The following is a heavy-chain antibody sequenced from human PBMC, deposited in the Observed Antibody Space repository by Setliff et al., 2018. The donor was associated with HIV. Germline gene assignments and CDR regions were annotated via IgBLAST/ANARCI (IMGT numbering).Heavy chain of an antibody. CDR1: EGSLSTYY. V-gene: IGHV4-4*08. J-gene: IGHJ4*02. CDR2: VYTTGSA. D-gene: IGHD6-19*01. Sequence: PSETLSLTCTVSEGSLSTYYWSWIRQPPGKGLEWIGHVYTTGSASYNPSLESRVTILEALSKNQFSLNLDSVTAADTAVYFCARALAGGSGWNYFDLWGPGTLVTVSS. CDR3: ARALAGGSGWNYFDL.